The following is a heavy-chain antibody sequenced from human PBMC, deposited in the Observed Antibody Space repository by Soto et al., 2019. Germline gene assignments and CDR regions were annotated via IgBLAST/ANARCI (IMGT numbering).Heavy chain of an antibody. CDR3: ANDGARIAVTGHETFEI. V-gene: IGHV3-30*18. CDR1: GFAFSDYG. Sequence: QVQLVESGGGVVQPGKSLRLSCAASGFAFSDYGMHWVRQTPGKGLEWVALISYDGIYEYYADSVKGRFTLSRDNSKNTLYLQMNSLSTWDTAIYYCANDGARIAVTGHETFEIWGQGTMVTVSS. D-gene: IGHD6-19*01. CDR2: ISYDGIYE. J-gene: IGHJ3*02.